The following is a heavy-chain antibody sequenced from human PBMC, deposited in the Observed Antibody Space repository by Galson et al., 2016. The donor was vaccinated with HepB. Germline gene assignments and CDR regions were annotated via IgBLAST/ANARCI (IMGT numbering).Heavy chain of an antibody. CDR1: GFTFNTYS. V-gene: IGHV3-48*02. D-gene: IGHD2-2*01. CDR3: ARGLNVVIPPAPYYFDY. Sequence: SLRLSCAGSGFTFNTYSMNWVRQAPGKGLEWVSYISSSTGTRYYADSVKGRFTISRDNAKNSLYLHMNSLRDEDTAVYYCARGLNVVIPPAPYYFDYWGHGTLVTVSS. CDR2: ISSSTGTR. J-gene: IGHJ4*01.